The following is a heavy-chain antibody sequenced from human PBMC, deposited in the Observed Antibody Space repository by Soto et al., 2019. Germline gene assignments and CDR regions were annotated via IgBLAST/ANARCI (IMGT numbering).Heavy chain of an antibody. D-gene: IGHD1-26*01. CDR1: GFTFGSYA. V-gene: IGHV3-23*01. Sequence: GGSLRLSCAASGFTFGSYAISWVRRAPGKGLEWVSAISGSGGSTYYADSVKGRFTISRDNSKNTLYLQMNSLRAEDTAVYYCASTVVVGATSGWFDPWGQGTLVTVSS. CDR2: ISGSGGST. CDR3: ASTVVVGATSGWFDP. J-gene: IGHJ5*02.